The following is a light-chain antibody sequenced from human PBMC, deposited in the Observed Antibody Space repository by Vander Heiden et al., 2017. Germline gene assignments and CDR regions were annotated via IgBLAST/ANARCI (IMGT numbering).Light chain of an antibody. CDR2: GNI. CDR1: SSNIGAGYD. J-gene: IGLJ2*01. V-gene: IGLV1-40*01. Sequence: QSVLTQPPSVSGAPGQRVTISCPGSSSNIGAGYDVHWYQQLPGTAPKLLIYGNINRPSGVPDRFSGSKSGTSASLAITGLQAEDEADYYCQSYDSSLSGYVVFGGGTKLTVL. CDR3: QSYDSSLSGYVV.